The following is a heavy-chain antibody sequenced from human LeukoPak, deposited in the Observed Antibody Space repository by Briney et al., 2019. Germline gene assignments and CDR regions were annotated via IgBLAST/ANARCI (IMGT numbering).Heavy chain of an antibody. Sequence: PSETLSLTCAVYGGSFSGHYCSWIRQPPGKGLEWVGYINQVGGSKYTPSLESPLTMSLDTSKNQFSLKLTSATAPDTAAYYCARARFNQAYYYMDVWGTGTPVTASS. CDR3: ARARFNQAYYYMDV. CDR1: GGSFSGHY. CDR2: INQVGGS. V-gene: IGHV4-34*01. D-gene: IGHD1-14*01. J-gene: IGHJ6*03.